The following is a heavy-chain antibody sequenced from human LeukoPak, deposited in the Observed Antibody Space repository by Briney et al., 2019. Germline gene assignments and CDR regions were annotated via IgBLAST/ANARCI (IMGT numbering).Heavy chain of an antibody. CDR2: VNNSGST. D-gene: IGHD6-13*01. CDR1: GGSTTGYY. CDR3: ARLALVAGGPAYHYFDL. V-gene: IGHV4-59*08. J-gene: IGHJ2*01. Sequence: PSETLSLTCTVSGGSTTGYYRSWIRQSPAKGLEWIAYVNNSGSTNHNPSLKSRVTISVDTSKNQFSLKLNSVTAADTAVYFCARLALVAGGPAYHYFDLWGRGTLVTVSS.